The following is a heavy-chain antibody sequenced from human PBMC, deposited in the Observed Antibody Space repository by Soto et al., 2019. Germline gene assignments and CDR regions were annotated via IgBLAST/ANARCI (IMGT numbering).Heavy chain of an antibody. CDR1: GFTFSSFA. J-gene: IGHJ4*02. V-gene: IGHV3-23*01. D-gene: IGHD1-26*01. CDR2: ISGAGNSA. CDR3: VVDH. Sequence: ESGGGLVQPGGSLRLSCAASGFTFSSFAMSWVRQAPGKGLEWVSAISGAGNSASHANSVQGRFIISRDNSKNTLFLQMGSLRAEDTATYYQVVDHWGQGTLVTVSS.